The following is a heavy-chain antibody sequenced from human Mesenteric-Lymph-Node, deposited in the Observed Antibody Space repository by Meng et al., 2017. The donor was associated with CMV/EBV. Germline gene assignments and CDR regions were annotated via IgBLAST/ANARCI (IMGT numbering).Heavy chain of an antibody. J-gene: IGHJ4*02. Sequence: SVKVSCKASGDSFSPFAVGWVRQAPGKGLEWMGAIIPIIGTANYAQKFQGRVTVTTDESTNTAYMELSSLTSEDTAVYYCARGGGYSYAQDYWGQGTLVTVSS. CDR1: GDSFSPFA. CDR2: IIPIIGTA. D-gene: IGHD5-18*01. CDR3: ARGGGYSYAQDY. V-gene: IGHV1-69*05.